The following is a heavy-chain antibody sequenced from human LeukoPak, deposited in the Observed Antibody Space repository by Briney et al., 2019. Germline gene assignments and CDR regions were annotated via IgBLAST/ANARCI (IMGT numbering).Heavy chain of an antibody. CDR1: QFTFTTYW. CDR2: INQDGTEK. D-gene: IGHD3-10*01. V-gene: IGHV3-7*01. CDR3: AKVAKYYYGSETYYFFEH. J-gene: IGHJ4*02. Sequence: QTGGSLRLSCAASQFTFTTYWMSWVRQAPGKGLEWVANINQDGTEKYYVDSVKGRVTISRDNAKNSLYLQMNSLRVEDTAVYYCAKVAKYYYGSETYYFFEHWGQGTPVTASS.